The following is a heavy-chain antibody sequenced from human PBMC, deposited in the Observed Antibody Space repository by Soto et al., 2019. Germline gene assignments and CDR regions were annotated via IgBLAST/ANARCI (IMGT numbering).Heavy chain of an antibody. CDR2: IYPADSDT. Sequence: GESLKISCKGSGYSFNTFWIAWVRQMPGKGLEWMGIIYPADSDTRYNPSFQGQVTISADKSISTAYLQWSSLKASDTAIYYCARQYAAFDYWGQGTLVTVSS. D-gene: IGHD2-2*01. J-gene: IGHJ4*02. CDR1: GYSFNTFW. CDR3: ARQYAAFDY. V-gene: IGHV5-51*01.